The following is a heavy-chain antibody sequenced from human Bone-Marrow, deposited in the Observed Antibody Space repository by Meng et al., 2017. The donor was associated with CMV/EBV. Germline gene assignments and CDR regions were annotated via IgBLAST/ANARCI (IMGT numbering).Heavy chain of an antibody. CDR3: ARRDPGVFLFDF. CDR1: GYSFTSYW. D-gene: IGHD2/OR15-2a*01. J-gene: IGHJ4*02. Sequence: KVSCKGSGYSFTSYWIGWVRQMPGKGLEWMGIIYPGDSDTRYSLSFQGQVTISADKSISTVYLQWSSLKASDTATYYCARRDPGVFLFDFWGPGTLVTDSS. CDR2: IYPGDSDT. V-gene: IGHV5-51*01.